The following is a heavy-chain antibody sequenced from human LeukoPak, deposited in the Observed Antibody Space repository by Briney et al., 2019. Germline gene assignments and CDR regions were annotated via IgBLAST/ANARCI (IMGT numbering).Heavy chain of an antibody. CDR2: ISSSGST. V-gene: IGHV4-4*07. CDR1: GGSISSYY. D-gene: IGHD3-22*01. Sequence: PSETLSLTCTVSGGSISSYYWSWIRQPAGKGLEWIGRISSSGSTNYNPSLKSRVTISVDTSKNQFSLKLSSVTAADTAVYFCARGPYSYDSXGAFDIXXQGTMVTVXS. CDR3: ARGPYSYDSXGAFDI. J-gene: IGHJ3*02.